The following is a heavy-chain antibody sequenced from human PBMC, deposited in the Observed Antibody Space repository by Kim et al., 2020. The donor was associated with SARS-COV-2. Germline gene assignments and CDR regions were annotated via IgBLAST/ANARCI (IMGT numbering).Heavy chain of an antibody. J-gene: IGHJ4*02. CDR1: GFTFSSHA. V-gene: IGHV3-30-3*01. CDR2: ISHDGSNE. CDR3: ARTGDCRSTSCYLPFDY. D-gene: IGHD2-2*01. Sequence: GGSLRLSCAASGFTFSSHAMHWVRQAPGKGLEWVAIISHDGSNEYYADSVKGRFTISRDNSKNTLYLQMNSLRTEDTAVYYCARTGDCRSTSCYLPFDYRGQGTLVTVSS.